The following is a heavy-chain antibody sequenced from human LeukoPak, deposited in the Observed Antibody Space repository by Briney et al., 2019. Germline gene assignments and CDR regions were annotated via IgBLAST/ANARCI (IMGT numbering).Heavy chain of an antibody. CDR1: GGSISGYY. CDR3: AREKSPERKTWLQLGAFDV. J-gene: IGHJ3*01. D-gene: IGHD5-24*01. Sequence: PSETLSLTCTVSGGSISGYYWNWIRQTPGKGLEWIGYVYSSGTTKYNPSLKSRVTLSIDTSKSQLSFQLTSVTAADTAVYYCAREKSPERKTWLQLGAFDVWGQGTVVTVSS. V-gene: IGHV4-59*01. CDR2: VYSSGTT.